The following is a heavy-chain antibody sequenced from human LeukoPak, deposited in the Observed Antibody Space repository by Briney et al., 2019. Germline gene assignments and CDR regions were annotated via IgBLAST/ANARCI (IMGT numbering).Heavy chain of an antibody. CDR2: IYYSGST. Sequence: SETLSLTCTVSGGSISSSSYYWGWIRQPPGKGLEWIGSIYYSGSTYYNPSLKSRVTISVDTSKNQFSLKLSSVTAADTAVYYCARVAPRWELLTHFDYWGQGTLVTVSS. CDR1: GGSISSSSYY. J-gene: IGHJ4*02. CDR3: ARVAPRWELLTHFDY. V-gene: IGHV4-39*07. D-gene: IGHD1-26*01.